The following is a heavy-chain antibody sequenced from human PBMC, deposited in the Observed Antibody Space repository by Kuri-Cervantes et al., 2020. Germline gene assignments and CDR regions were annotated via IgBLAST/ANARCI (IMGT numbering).Heavy chain of an antibody. D-gene: IGHD3-22*01. Sequence: GSLRLSCAVSGGSISSSNWWSWVRQPPGKGLEWIGEIYHSGSTNYNPSLKSRVTISVDKSKNQFSLKLSSVTAAATAVYYCARASINMIEGYYFAYGGQGTLVTVSS. CDR3: ARASINMIEGYYFAY. J-gene: IGHJ4*02. V-gene: IGHV4-4*02. CDR1: GGSISSSNW. CDR2: IYHSGST.